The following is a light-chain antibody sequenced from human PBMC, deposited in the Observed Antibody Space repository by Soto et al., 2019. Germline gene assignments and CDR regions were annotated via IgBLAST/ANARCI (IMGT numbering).Light chain of an antibody. V-gene: IGKV1-39*01. CDR1: QSITNY. CDR2: TAS. CDR3: QQSYSIPHT. Sequence: DIQMTQSPSSLSASVGDRVTITCRASQSITNYLNWYQQKPGEVPKLLIYTASSLQSGVQSRFSGSGSGTDFTLTISSLQPEDFATYYCQQSYSIPHTFGQGTKLEIK. J-gene: IGKJ2*01.